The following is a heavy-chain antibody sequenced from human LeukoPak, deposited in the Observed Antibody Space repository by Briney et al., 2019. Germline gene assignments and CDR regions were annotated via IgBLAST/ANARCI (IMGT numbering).Heavy chain of an antibody. CDR2: ITITGSSP. CDR1: GFTFSGYA. D-gene: IGHD6-13*01. J-gene: IGHJ4*02. V-gene: IGHV3-23*01. Sequence: GGSLRLSCAASGFTFSGYAMAWVRQAPGKGLEWVSSITITGSSPSYADSVKGRLTVSRDNSKNTLYLQMNSLRAGDTAVYFCAKSSSSWSYYFNYWGQGTLVTVSS. CDR3: AKSSSSWSYYFNY.